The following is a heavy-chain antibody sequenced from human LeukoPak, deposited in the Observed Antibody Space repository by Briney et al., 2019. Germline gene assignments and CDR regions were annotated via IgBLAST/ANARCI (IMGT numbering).Heavy chain of an antibody. CDR1: GFTFSSYG. CDR2: IWYDGSNK. D-gene: IGHD6-13*01. V-gene: IGHV3-33*01. CDR3: ARGDLGPGYSSSWYVQGNYYYGMDV. J-gene: IGHJ6*02. Sequence: PGGSLRLSCAASGFTFSSYGMHWVRQAPGKGLEWVAVIWYDGSNKYYADSVKGRFTISRDNSKNTLYLQMNSLRAEDTAVYYCARGDLGPGYSSSWYVQGNYYYGMDVWGQGTTVTVSS.